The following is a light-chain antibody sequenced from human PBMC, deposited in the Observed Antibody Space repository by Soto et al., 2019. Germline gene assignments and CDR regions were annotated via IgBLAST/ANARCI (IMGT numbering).Light chain of an antibody. CDR2: GAS. CDR1: HSLSTN. Sequence: IVMSQSPATLSVSTGERATLSCRASHSLSTNLAWYQQKHGQAPSLLIYGASSRAAGVPPRFSGSGSGTEFTLTISSLQSEDFTVYWCQQYDKWPPTFGQGTKVDIK. CDR3: QQYDKWPPT. V-gene: IGKV3-15*01. J-gene: IGKJ1*01.